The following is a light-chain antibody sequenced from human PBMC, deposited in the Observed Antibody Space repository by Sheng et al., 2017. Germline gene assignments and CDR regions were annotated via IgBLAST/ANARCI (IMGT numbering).Light chain of an antibody. CDR2: EAS. J-gene: IGKJ1*01. Sequence: DIQMTQSPSTLSASVGDRVTITCRASQSISSWLAWYQQKPGKAPKLLIYEASSLESGVPSRFSGSGSGTGFTLTISSLKPEDFATYYCQQSFSAPWTFGQGTKVEIK. CDR3: QQSFSAPWT. V-gene: IGKV1-5*03. CDR1: QSISSW.